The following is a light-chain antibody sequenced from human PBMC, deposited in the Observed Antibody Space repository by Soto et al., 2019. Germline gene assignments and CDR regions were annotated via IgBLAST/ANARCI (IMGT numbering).Light chain of an antibody. CDR3: CSYASSDTFIV. Sequence: QSVLTQPASVSGSPGQSITISCTGTSSDIGSYNLVSWYQQHPGKAPKLMIYEVSKRPSGISNRFSGSKSGNTASLTISGLQAEDEADYYCCSYASSDTFIVFGTGTKLTVL. CDR2: EVS. J-gene: IGLJ1*01. CDR1: SSDIGSYNL. V-gene: IGLV2-23*02.